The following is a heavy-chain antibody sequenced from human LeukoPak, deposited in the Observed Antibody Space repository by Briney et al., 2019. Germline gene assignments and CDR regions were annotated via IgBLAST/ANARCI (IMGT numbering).Heavy chain of an antibody. V-gene: IGHV1-8*01. CDR1: GYTFTSYD. D-gene: IGHD2/OR15-2a*01. Sequence: GASLKVSCKASGYTFTSYDINWVRQATGQGLEWIGWMNPNSGNTGYAQKFQGRVTMTRNTSISTAYMEPRSLRSEDTAVYYCARVVSVENYYFDYWGQGTLVTVSS. J-gene: IGHJ4*02. CDR3: ARVVSVENYYFDY. CDR2: MNPNSGNT.